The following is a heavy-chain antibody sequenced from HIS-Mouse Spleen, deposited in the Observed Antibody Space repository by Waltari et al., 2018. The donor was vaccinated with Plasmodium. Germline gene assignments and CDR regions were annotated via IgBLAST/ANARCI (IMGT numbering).Heavy chain of an antibody. CDR3: ARGRVLGTSSGYFDL. Sequence: QVQLPQSAPGLVKPSETLSLPCTVSGYSISSGSYCGGIRQPPGTGLEWIGSIYHSGSTYYNPSLKSRVTISVDTSKNQFSLKLSSVTAADTAVYYCARGRVLGTSSGYFDLWGRGTLVTVSS. V-gene: IGHV4-38-2*02. CDR2: IYHSGST. CDR1: GYSISSGSY. D-gene: IGHD3-10*01. J-gene: IGHJ2*01.